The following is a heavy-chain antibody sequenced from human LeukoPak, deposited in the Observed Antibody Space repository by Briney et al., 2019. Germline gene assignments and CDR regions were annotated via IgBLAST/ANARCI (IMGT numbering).Heavy chain of an antibody. D-gene: IGHD1-26*01. CDR3: ARRSYGEGWPFDY. J-gene: IGHJ4*02. V-gene: IGHV4-59*01. CDR2: IYYSGSN. CDR1: GGSISSYY. Sequence: SGTLSLTCTVSGGSISSYYWSWIRQPPGKGLEWMGNIYYSGSNNYNPSLKSRVTISVDTSKKQFSLKLSSVTAADTAVYYCARRSYGEGWPFDYWGQGTLVTVSS.